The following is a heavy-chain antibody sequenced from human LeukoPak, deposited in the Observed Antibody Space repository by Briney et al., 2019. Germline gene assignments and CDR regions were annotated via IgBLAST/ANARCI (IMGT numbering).Heavy chain of an antibody. V-gene: IGHV3-9*01. D-gene: IGHD5-24*01. J-gene: IGHJ3*02. CDR3: AKGNVEMATLLGFDI. CDR2: INWNSGTI. CDR1: GFTFDDYA. Sequence: PGRSLRLSCAASGFTFDDYAMHWVRQAPGKGLEWVSGINWNSGTIGYADSVKGRFSISRDNGKNSLYLQMNSLRVEDTALYYCAKGNVEMATLLGFDIWGQGTMVTVSS.